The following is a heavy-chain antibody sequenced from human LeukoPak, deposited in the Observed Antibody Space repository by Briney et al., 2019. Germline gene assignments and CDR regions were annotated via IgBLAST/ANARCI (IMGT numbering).Heavy chain of an antibody. CDR3: TRGVLRYSY. Sequence: GGSLRLSCTASGFTFGDHAMSWFRQAPGKGLEWVGFIRSKAYGGTTEYAASVKGRFTISRDDSKSIAYLQMNSLKTEDTAVYYCTRGVLRYSYWGQGTLVTVSS. V-gene: IGHV3-49*03. D-gene: IGHD3-9*01. J-gene: IGHJ4*02. CDR2: IRSKAYGGTT. CDR1: GFTFGDHA.